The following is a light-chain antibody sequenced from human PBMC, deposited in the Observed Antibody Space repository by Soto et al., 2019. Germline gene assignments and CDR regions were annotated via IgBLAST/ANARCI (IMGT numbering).Light chain of an antibody. CDR3: KQYNSYSLWT. V-gene: IGKV1-5*03. CDR1: QSISSW. J-gene: IGKJ1*01. CDR2: KAS. Sequence: DIQMTQSPSTLSASVGDRITITCRSSQSISSWLAWSQQKPGKAPKLLIYKASSLESGVPSRLSGSGSGTELTLTSSSLQTDDFATYYCKQYNSYSLWTFGHGTKVEIK.